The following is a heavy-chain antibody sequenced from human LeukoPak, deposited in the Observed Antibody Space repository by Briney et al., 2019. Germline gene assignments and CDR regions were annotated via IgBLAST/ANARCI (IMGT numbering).Heavy chain of an antibody. D-gene: IGHD2-15*01. CDR2: LSGSGGST. V-gene: IGHV3-23*01. J-gene: IGHJ4*02. Sequence: GGSLRLSCAASGFTFDTYAMSWVRQAPGKGLEWVSGLSGSGGSTYYTDSVKGRFTISRDNAKNTLYLQMNSLRAEDTAVYYCAKGRCSGGSCYGRGFDYWGQGTLVTVSS. CDR3: AKGRCSGGSCYGRGFDY. CDR1: GFTFDTYA.